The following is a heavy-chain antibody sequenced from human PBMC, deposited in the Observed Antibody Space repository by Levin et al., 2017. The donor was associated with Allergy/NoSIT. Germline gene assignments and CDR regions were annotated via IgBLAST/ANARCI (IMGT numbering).Heavy chain of an antibody. D-gene: IGHD4-17*01. Sequence: PGGSLRLSCAASGFTFSSYGMHWVRQAPGKGLEWVAVISYDGSNKYYADSVKGRFTISRDNSKNTLYLQMNSLRAEDTAVYYCAKGPTTVTPDAFDSWGQGTMVTVSS. CDR2: ISYDGSNK. CDR1: GFTFSSYG. V-gene: IGHV3-30*18. J-gene: IGHJ3*02. CDR3: AKGPTTVTPDAFDS.